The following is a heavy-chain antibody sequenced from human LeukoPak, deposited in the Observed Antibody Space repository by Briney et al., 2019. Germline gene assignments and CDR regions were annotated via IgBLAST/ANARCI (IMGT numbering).Heavy chain of an antibody. J-gene: IGHJ3*02. CDR3: ARWLPRSGAFDI. V-gene: IGHV4-39*07. CDR1: GGSISSSSYY. CDR2: IYYSGST. Sequence: SETLSLTCTVSGGSISSSSYYWGWIRQPPGKGLEWIGSIYYSGSTYYNPSLKSRVTISVDTSKNQFSLKLSSVTAADTAVYYCARWLPRSGAFDIWGQGTMVTVSS. D-gene: IGHD5-12*01.